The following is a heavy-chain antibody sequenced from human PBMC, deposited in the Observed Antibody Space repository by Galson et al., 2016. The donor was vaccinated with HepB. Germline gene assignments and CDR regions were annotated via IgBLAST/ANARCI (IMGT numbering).Heavy chain of an antibody. CDR3: ARRFRYTYGPPYGMDV. J-gene: IGHJ6*02. CDR2: IYYSGST. V-gene: IGHV4-39*01. Sequence: SETLSLTCTVSGGSISSSSYYWGCIRQPPGKGLEWIGSIYYSGSTYYNPSLQSRVTISVDTSKNQFSLKMSSVTAADTAVCYCARRFRYTYGPPYGMDVWGQGTTVTVSS. CDR1: GGSISSSSYY. D-gene: IGHD5-18*01.